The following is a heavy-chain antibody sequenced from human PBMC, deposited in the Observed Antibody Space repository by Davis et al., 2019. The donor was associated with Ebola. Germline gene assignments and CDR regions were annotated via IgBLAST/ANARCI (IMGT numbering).Heavy chain of an antibody. Sequence: GESLKISCAASGFTFSSYSMNWVRQAPGKGLEWVSSISSSSSYIYYADSVKGRFTISRDNAKNSLYLQMNSLRAEDTAVYYCARAVNYYYYGMDVWGKGTTVTVPS. V-gene: IGHV3-21*01. J-gene: IGHJ6*04. CDR1: GFTFSSYS. D-gene: IGHD4-17*01. CDR3: ARAVNYYYYGMDV. CDR2: ISSSSSYI.